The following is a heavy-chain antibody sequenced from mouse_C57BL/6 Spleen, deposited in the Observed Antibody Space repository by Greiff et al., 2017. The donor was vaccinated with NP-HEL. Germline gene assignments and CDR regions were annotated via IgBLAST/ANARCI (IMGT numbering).Heavy chain of an antibody. CDR3: ARYGYSNYDAMDY. J-gene: IGHJ4*01. V-gene: IGHV1-76*01. Sequence: VQLQQSGAELVRPGASVKLSCKASGYTFTDYYINWVKQRPGQGLEWIARIYPGSGNTYYNEKFKGKATLTAEKSSSTAYMQLSSLTSEDSAVYFCARYGYSNYDAMDYWGQGTSVTVSS. D-gene: IGHD2-5*01. CDR1: GYTFTDYY. CDR2: IYPGSGNT.